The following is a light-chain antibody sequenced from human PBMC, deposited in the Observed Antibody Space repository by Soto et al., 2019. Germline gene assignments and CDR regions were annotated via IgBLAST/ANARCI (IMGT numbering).Light chain of an antibody. CDR3: QQHSNYPIT. Sequence: DIQMTQSPSTLSASVGDRVTITCRASRNIGSWLAWYQQKAGKAPNLLIYRASILETGVPSRFTGSASGTEFTLTISSLQPDDFATYYCQQHSNYPITFGGGTKLDI. J-gene: IGKJ4*01. CDR1: RNIGSW. V-gene: IGKV1-5*03. CDR2: RAS.